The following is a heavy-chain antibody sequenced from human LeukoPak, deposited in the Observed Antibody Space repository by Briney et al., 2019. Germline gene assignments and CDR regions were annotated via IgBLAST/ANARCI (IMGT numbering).Heavy chain of an antibody. CDR3: ARVDGGGSGSYYKSRYYYGMDV. CDR1: GGSVSSGSYY. J-gene: IGHJ6*04. Sequence: SETLSLTCTVSGGSVSSGSYYWSWIRQPPGKGLEWIGYIYYSGSTNYNPSLKSRVTISVDTSKNQFSLKLSSVTAADTAVYYCARVDGGGSGSYYKSRYYYGMDVWGKGTTVTVPS. D-gene: IGHD3-10*01. CDR2: IYYSGST. V-gene: IGHV4-61*01.